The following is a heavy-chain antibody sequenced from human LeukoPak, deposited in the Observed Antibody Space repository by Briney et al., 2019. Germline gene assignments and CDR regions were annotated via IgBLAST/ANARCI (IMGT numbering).Heavy chain of an antibody. CDR1: GYSISSGYY. CDR3: ARSDYERYFDWFRPWFDP. J-gene: IGHJ5*02. CDR2: IYHSGST. D-gene: IGHD3-9*01. V-gene: IGHV4-38-2*02. Sequence: SETLSLTCTVSGYSISSGYYWGWIRQPPGKGLEWIGSIYHSGSTYYNPSLESRVTISVDTSKNQFSLKLSSVTAADTAVYYCARSDYERYFDWFRPWFDPWGQGTLVTVSS.